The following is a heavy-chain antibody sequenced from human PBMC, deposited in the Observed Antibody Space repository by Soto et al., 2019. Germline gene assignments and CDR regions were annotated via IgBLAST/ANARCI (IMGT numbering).Heavy chain of an antibody. CDR1: GFTFGDYA. Sequence: GGSLRLSCTASGFTFGDYAMSWFRQAPGKGLEWVGFIRSKAYGGTTEYAASVKGRFTISRDDSKSIAYLQMNSLKTEDTAVYYCTRDPPPHLVIFPWHGSDYWGQGTLVTVSS. J-gene: IGHJ4*02. D-gene: IGHD3-9*01. V-gene: IGHV3-49*03. CDR2: IRSKAYGGTT. CDR3: TRDPPPHLVIFPWHGSDY.